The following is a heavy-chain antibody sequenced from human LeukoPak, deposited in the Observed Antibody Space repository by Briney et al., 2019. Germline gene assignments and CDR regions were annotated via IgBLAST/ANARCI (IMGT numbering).Heavy chain of an antibody. D-gene: IGHD4/OR15-4a*01. Sequence: PSETLSLTCTVSGDSITGYYWGWIRQPPGKGLEWIGYIYYSGSTNYNPSLKSRVTISVDTSKNQFSLKLSSVTAADTAVYYCAREDIGRGAADDAFDIWGQGTMVTVSS. CDR3: AREDIGRGAADDAFDI. CDR2: IYYSGST. V-gene: IGHV4-59*01. CDR1: GDSITGYY. J-gene: IGHJ3*02.